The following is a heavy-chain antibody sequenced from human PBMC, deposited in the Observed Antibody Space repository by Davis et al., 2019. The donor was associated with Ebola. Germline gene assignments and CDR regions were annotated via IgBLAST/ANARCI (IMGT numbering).Heavy chain of an antibody. J-gene: IGHJ3*02. CDR3: VRDYLFALDI. V-gene: IGHV3-48*02. Sequence: PGGSLRLSCVTSGFTFTSYSFNWVRQAPGKGLEWVSYIGTRGDPTVYADSVKGRFTVSRDDANNSLSLLMNSLRDEDTAIYYCVRDYLFALDIWGQGTMVTVSS. CDR1: GFTFTSYS. CDR2: IGTRGDPT.